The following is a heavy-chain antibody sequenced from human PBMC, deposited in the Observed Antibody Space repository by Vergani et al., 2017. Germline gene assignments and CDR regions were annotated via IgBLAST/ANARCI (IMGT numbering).Heavy chain of an antibody. CDR3: AKAGSVTSGSLQYNFYMGV. J-gene: IGHJ6*03. V-gene: IGHV3-30*18. Sequence: QVQLAESGGGVVQPGRSLRLSCAASGFSFSSYAIHWVRQAPGKGLEWVAVISNDGSKKYYADSVKGRFTITRDNSKNTLDLQMNSLRTQDTAVYYCAKAGSVTSGSLQYNFYMGVWGKGTTVTVS. CDR1: GFSFSSYA. D-gene: IGHD3-10*01. CDR2: ISNDGSKK.